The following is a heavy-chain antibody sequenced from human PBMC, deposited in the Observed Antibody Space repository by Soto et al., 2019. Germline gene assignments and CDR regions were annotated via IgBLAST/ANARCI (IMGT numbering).Heavy chain of an antibody. CDR3: ASYGDYPDY. D-gene: IGHD4-17*01. Sequence: QLQLQESGPGLVKPSETLSLTCTVSGGSISGSSYYWGWIRQPPGKGLEWIGTIFYSGTTYYNPSLKSLVTISVDTSKNQFSLRLTSVTAADTAVYYCASYGDYPDYWGQGTLVTVSS. J-gene: IGHJ4*02. CDR2: IFYSGTT. CDR1: GGSISGSSYY. V-gene: IGHV4-39*01.